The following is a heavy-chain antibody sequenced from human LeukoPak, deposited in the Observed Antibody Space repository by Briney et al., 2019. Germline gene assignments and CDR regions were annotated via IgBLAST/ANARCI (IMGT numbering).Heavy chain of an antibody. J-gene: IGHJ6*03. Sequence: SETLSLTCAVYVGSFSGYYWSWIRQPPGKGLEWIGEMNHSGSTNYNPSLKSRVTISVDTYKNQFSLKLSSVTAADAAVYYCARGAPFGVVHGGYYYMDVWGKGTTVTVSS. D-gene: IGHD3-3*01. CDR1: VGSFSGYY. CDR3: ARGAPFGVVHGGYYYMDV. V-gene: IGHV4-34*01. CDR2: MNHSGST.